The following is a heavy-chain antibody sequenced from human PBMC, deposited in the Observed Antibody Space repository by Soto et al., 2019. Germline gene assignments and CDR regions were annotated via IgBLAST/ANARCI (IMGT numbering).Heavy chain of an antibody. Sequence: SETLSLTCAVYGGSFSGYYWSWIRQPPGKGLEWIGEINHSGSTNYNPSLKSRVTISVDTSKNQFSLKLSSVTAADTAVYYCAMLWFGERKYFDYWGQGTLVTVS. J-gene: IGHJ4*02. CDR1: GGSFSGYY. CDR3: AMLWFGERKYFDY. CDR2: INHSGST. D-gene: IGHD3-10*01. V-gene: IGHV4-34*01.